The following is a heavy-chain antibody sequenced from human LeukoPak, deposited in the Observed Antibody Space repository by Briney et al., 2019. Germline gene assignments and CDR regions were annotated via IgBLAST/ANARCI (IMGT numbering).Heavy chain of an antibody. CDR1: GFTFSSYT. CDR2: ISHDGRNK. CDR3: AKDNYSFDY. V-gene: IGHV3-30*04. D-gene: IGHD3-10*01. J-gene: IGHJ4*02. Sequence: GRSLRLSCAASGFTFSSYTIHWVRQAPGKGLEWVTLISHDGRNKNYADSVKGRFTISRDNSKNTLYLQMNSLRAEDTAVYYCAKDNYSFDYWGQGTLVTVSS.